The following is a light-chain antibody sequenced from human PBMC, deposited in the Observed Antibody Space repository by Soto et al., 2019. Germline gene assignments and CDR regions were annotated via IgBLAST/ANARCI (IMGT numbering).Light chain of an antibody. CDR2: EVS. Sequence: DIVMTQTPLSLSVTPGHPASISCRSSQSLLYSNGETYLYWFLQKPGQPPQLLIYEVSKRFSGVPDRFSGSGSGTDFTLKISRVEAEDVGFYFCMQSIQVPWTFGQGTKVEIK. CDR1: QSLLYSNGETY. V-gene: IGKV2D-29*01. CDR3: MQSIQVPWT. J-gene: IGKJ1*01.